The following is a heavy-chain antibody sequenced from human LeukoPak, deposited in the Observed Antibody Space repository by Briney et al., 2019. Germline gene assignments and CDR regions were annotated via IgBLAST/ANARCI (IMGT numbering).Heavy chain of an antibody. CDR2: ISSSSSYI. CDR3: ASPRGYSSSSQFDY. V-gene: IGHV3-21*01. Sequence: GGSLRLSCAASGFTFSSYSMTWVRQAPGKGLEWVSSISSSSSYIYYADSVKGRFTISRDNDKNSLYLQMNSLRAEDTAVYYCASPRGYSSSSQFDYWGQGTLVTVSS. CDR1: GFTFSSYS. J-gene: IGHJ4*02. D-gene: IGHD6-6*01.